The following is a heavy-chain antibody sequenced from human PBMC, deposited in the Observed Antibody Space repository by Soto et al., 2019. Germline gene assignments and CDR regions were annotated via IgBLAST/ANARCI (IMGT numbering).Heavy chain of an antibody. Sequence: QVQLVESGGGVVQPGRSLRLSCAASGFTFSSYGMHWVRQAPGKGLEWVALIWYDGSNEFYADSVKGRFTISRDNSKNTLYLQMNSLRAEDTAVYYWARRYTSAYFDYWGQGTLVTVSS. J-gene: IGHJ4*02. CDR3: ARRYTSAYFDY. D-gene: IGHD6-19*01. CDR2: IWYDGSNE. V-gene: IGHV3-33*01. CDR1: GFTFSSYG.